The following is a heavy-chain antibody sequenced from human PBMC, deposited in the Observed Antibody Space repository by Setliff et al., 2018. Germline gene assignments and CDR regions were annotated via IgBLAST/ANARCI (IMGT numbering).Heavy chain of an antibody. D-gene: IGHD6-19*01. V-gene: IGHV3-23*01. J-gene: IGHJ3*02. CDR1: GFTFGDFA. CDR3: ARVDGWAAFDI. Sequence: HPGGSLRLSCAASGFTFGDFAMTWVRQAPGKGLEWVSGIGGRGISTYYADSVKGRFIISRDNSENTLYLQMNSLRAEDTAIYYCARVDGWAAFDIWGQGTMVTVSS. CDR2: IGGRGIST.